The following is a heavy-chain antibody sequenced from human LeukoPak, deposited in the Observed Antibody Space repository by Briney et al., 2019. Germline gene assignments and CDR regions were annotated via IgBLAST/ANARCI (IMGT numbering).Heavy chain of an antibody. CDR2: IYHSGST. Sequence: SETLSLTCAVSGYSISSGYYWGWIRQPPGKGLEWIGSIYHSGSTYYNPSLKSRVTISVDTSKNQFSLELSSVTAADTAVYYCARGGSYYYDSSGYYAFDIWGQGTMVTVSS. V-gene: IGHV4-38-2*01. J-gene: IGHJ3*02. CDR1: GYSISSGYY. CDR3: ARGGSYYYDSSGYYAFDI. D-gene: IGHD3-22*01.